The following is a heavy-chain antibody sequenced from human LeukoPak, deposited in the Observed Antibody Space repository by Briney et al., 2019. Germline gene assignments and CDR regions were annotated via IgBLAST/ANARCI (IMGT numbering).Heavy chain of an antibody. V-gene: IGHV1-2*06. CDR2: INPNSGGT. CDR3: ARDRVRVVLRAAIFWFDP. J-gene: IGHJ5*02. D-gene: IGHD2-2*01. CDR1: GYTFTTYG. Sequence: ASVKVSCKASGYTFTTYGMSWVRQAPGQGLEWMVRINPNSGGTNYAKKFQGRVTMTRDTSISTAYMELSRLRSDDTAVYYCARDRVRVVLRAAIFWFDPWGQGTLVTVS.